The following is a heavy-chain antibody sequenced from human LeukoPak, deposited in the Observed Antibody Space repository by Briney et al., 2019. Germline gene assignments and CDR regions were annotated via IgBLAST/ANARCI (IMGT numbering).Heavy chain of an antibody. Sequence: SETLSLTCSVSGGSISSYYWSWIRQPPGKGLEWIGYIYYSGSTYYNPSLKSRVTFSLDMSKNQFSLKLDSVTAADTAMYYCTRITIHGNSDYWGQGTLVTVSS. CDR2: IYYSGST. CDR1: GGSISSYY. D-gene: IGHD5-24*01. J-gene: IGHJ4*02. V-gene: IGHV4-59*01. CDR3: TRITIHGNSDY.